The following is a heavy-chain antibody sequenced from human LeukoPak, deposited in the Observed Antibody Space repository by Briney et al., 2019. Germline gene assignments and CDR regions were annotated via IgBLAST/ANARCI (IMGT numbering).Heavy chain of an antibody. CDR2: ISSSGSTI. V-gene: IGHV3-11*01. Sequence: GGSLRLSCAASGFTFSDYYMSWIRQAPGKGLEWVSYISSSGSTIYYADSVKGRFTISRDNAKNSLYLQMNSLRAEDTAVYYCARAFDIVVVVAATSAFDYWGQGTLVTASS. CDR1: GFTFSDYY. CDR3: ARAFDIVVVVAATSAFDY. D-gene: IGHD2-15*01. J-gene: IGHJ4*02.